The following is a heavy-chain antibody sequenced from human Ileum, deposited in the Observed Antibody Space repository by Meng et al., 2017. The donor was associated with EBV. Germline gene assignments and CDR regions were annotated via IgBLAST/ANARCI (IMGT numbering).Heavy chain of an antibody. D-gene: IGHD2-15*01. CDR3: ARGGWSLDY. CDR1: GGSISSYY. V-gene: IGHV4-59*08. J-gene: IGHJ4*02. CDR2: IYYSGST. Sequence: QVQLQGSGPGLVKPSETLSPTCTASGGSISSYYWSWIRQPPGKGLEWIGYIYYSGSTNYNPSLKSRVTISVDTSKNQFSLNLSSVTAADTAVYYCARGGWSLDYWGQGTLVTVSS.